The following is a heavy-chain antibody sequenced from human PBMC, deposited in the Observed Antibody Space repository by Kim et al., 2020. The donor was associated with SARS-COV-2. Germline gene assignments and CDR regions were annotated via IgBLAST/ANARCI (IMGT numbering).Heavy chain of an antibody. CDR1: GGSISSSSYY. J-gene: IGHJ3*02. CDR2: IYYSGST. D-gene: IGHD3-16*01. CDR3: ARVFHHGGRGSADAFDI. V-gene: IGHV4-39*07. Sequence: SETLSLTCTVSGGSISSSSYYWGWIRQPPGKGLEWIGSIYYSGSTYYNPSLKSRVTISVDTSKNQFSLKLSSVTAADTAVYYCARVFHHGGRGSADAFDIWGQGTMVTVSS.